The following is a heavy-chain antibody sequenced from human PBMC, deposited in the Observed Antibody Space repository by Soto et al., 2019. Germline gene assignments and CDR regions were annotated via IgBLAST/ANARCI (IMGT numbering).Heavy chain of an antibody. J-gene: IGHJ5*02. CDR3: ARDMYTNYVNYFDL. CDR2: IDWNSGAI. CDR1: GFTFDDYV. D-gene: IGHD3-16*01. Sequence: EVQLVESGGGLVQPGRSLRLSCAASGFTFDDYVVHWVRQVPGKGLEWVSGIDWNSGAIGYAASVKGRFIISRDSAKNSLFLQMSGLRAEDTALYYCARDMYTNYVNYFDLWGQGTLVTVSS. V-gene: IGHV3-9*01.